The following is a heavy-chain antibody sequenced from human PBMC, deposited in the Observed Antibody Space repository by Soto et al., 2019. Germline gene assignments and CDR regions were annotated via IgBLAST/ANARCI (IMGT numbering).Heavy chain of an antibody. CDR3: ARAASYYERGFYYYYGMDV. CDR2: IIPILGIA. D-gene: IGHD2-2*01. Sequence: QVQLVQSGAEVKKPGSSVKVSCKASGGTFSSYTISWVRQAPGQGLEWMGRIIPILGIANYAQKFQGRVTITAEKSTSTAYMELSSLRSEDTPVYYCARAASYYERGFYYYYGMDVWGQGTTVTVSS. V-gene: IGHV1-69*02. J-gene: IGHJ6*02. CDR1: GGTFSSYT.